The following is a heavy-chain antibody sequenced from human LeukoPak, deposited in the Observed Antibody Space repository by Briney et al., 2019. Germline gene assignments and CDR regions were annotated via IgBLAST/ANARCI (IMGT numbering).Heavy chain of an antibody. CDR3: ARDDGSSWYGEGDFDS. CDR1: VFTLSDYV. D-gene: IGHD6-13*01. CDR2: ISYHGTNK. Sequence: GRALRDSCAASVFTLSDYVVHWVRQAPGKGLEWVAVISYHGTNKYYADSVKGRFTIFRDNYKNTLYLQMNSMRAEDTAVYYCARDDGSSWYGEGDFDSWGQGTLVTVSS. J-gene: IGHJ4*02. V-gene: IGHV3-30*04.